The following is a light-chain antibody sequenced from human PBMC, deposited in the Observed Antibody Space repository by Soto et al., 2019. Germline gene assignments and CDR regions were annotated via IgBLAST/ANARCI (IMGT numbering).Light chain of an antibody. J-gene: IGLJ1*01. Sequence: QSALTQPASVSGSPGQSITISCTGTSSDVGGFNYVSWYQQHPGKAPKLMIYGVSNRPSGLSTRFSGSKSGNTASLTISGLQAEDEADYYCSSYTSTNTLYVFGTGTKLTVL. CDR1: SSDVGGFNY. CDR3: SSYTSTNTLYV. CDR2: GVS. V-gene: IGLV2-14*01.